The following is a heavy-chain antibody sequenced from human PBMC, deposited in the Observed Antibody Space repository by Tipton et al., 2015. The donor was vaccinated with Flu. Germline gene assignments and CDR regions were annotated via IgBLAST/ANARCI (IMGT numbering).Heavy chain of an antibody. J-gene: IGHJ4*02. CDR3: ARDQGDTESGYYFDH. V-gene: IGHV4-39*07. CDR2: TFHSGNT. CDR1: GDSIRSSNYY. D-gene: IGHD3-16*01. Sequence: GLVKPSETLSLTCGVSGDSIRSSNYYWGWIRQPPGKGLEWIGNTFHSGNTYLNPSLKSRVTISIDTSKNQFSLKLSSVTAADTAVYFCARDQGDTESGYYFDHWGQGSLVTVSS.